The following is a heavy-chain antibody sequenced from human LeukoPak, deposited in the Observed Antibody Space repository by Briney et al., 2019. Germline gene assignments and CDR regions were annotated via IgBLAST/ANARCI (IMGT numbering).Heavy chain of an antibody. Sequence: ASVKVSCKASGYPFIDYYLHWVRQAPGQGLEWMGCINPNTGDTNSAQNFQGRVIMTRDTSITTAYMELSRLKSDDTALYYCASKGAGHCYDASCMGSFDLSGQGTTVAVSS. CDR2: INPNTGDT. CDR3: ASKGAGHCYDASCMGSFDL. CDR1: GYPFIDYY. D-gene: IGHD2-15*01. J-gene: IGHJ3*01. V-gene: IGHV1-2*02.